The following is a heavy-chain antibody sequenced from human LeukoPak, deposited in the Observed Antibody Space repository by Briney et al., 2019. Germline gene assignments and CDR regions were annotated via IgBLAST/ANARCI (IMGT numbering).Heavy chain of an antibody. V-gene: IGHV3-7*01. J-gene: IGHJ5*02. Sequence: PGGSLRLSCVASGFTFSDYCMSWVRQAPRKGLEWVANIKQDGSEKFYVDSVKGRFTISRDNAKNSLYLQMNSLRAEDTAVYYCARRNWQLVRLWYNWFDPWGQGTLVIVSS. D-gene: IGHD6-6*01. CDR2: IKQDGSEK. CDR3: ARRNWQLVRLWYNWFDP. CDR1: GFTFSDYC.